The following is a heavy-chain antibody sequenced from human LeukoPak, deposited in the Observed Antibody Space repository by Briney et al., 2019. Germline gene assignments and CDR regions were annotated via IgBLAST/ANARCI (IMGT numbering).Heavy chain of an antibody. J-gene: IGHJ5*02. CDR2: IYYSGST. CDR3: ARRLVVVVAANSPQNWFDP. D-gene: IGHD2-15*01. V-gene: IGHV4-39*01. CDR1: GGSISSSSYY. Sequence: PSETLSLTCTVSGGSISSSSYYWGWIRQPPGKGLEWIGSIYYSGSTYYNPSLKSRVTISVDTSKNQFSLKLSSVTAADTAVYYCARRLVVVVAANSPQNWFDPWGQGTLVTVSS.